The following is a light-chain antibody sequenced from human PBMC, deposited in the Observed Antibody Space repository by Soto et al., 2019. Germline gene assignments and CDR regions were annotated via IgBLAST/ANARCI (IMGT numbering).Light chain of an antibody. J-gene: IGKJ1*01. CDR2: KAS. CDR1: QSISSW. Sequence: DIQMTQSPSTLSASVGDRVTITCRASQSISSWLAWYQQKPGKAPKLLIYKASSLESGLPSRFSGIGSGTEFTLTISSLQPYEFATYYCQQYNSYPWTFGQGNKVQIK. V-gene: IGKV1-5*03. CDR3: QQYNSYPWT.